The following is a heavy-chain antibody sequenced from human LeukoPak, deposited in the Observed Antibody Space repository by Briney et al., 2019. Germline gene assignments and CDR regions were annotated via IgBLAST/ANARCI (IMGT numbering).Heavy chain of an antibody. D-gene: IGHD3-3*01. CDR1: GGSISSGSYY. V-gene: IGHV4-61*02. Sequence: SETLSLTCTVSGGSISSGSYYWSWIRQPAGKGLEWIGRIYTSGSTNYNPSLKSRVTISVDTSKNQFSLKLSSVTAADTAVYYCASSITIFGVLDYWGQGTLVTVSS. CDR2: IYTSGST. CDR3: ASSITIFGVLDY. J-gene: IGHJ4*02.